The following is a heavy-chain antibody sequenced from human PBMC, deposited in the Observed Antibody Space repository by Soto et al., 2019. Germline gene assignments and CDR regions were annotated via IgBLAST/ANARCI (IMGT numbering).Heavy chain of an antibody. CDR3: ARRDCSSTSCYLKEDYYYYGMDV. J-gene: IGHJ6*02. V-gene: IGHV5-51*01. D-gene: IGHD2-2*01. CDR1: GYSFTSYW. CDR2: IYPGDSDT. Sequence: ESLKISCKGSGYSFTSYWIGWVRQMPGKGLEWMGIIYPGDSDTRYSPSFQGQVTISADKSISTAYLQWSSLKASDTAMYYCARRDCSSTSCYLKEDYYYYGMDVWGQGTTVTVSS.